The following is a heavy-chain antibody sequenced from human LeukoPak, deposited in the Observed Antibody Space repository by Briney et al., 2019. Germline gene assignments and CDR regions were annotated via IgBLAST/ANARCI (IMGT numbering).Heavy chain of an antibody. CDR1: GFTVSSNY. Sequence: GGSLRLSCAASGFTVSSNYMSWVRQAPGKGLEWVSVIYSGGSTYYADSVKGRFTISRDNSKNTLYLQMNSLRAEDMAVYYCARDLYDILTGYSGTFDIWGQGTMVTVSS. CDR3: ARDLYDILTGYSGTFDI. D-gene: IGHD3-9*01. V-gene: IGHV3-66*01. J-gene: IGHJ3*02. CDR2: IYSGGST.